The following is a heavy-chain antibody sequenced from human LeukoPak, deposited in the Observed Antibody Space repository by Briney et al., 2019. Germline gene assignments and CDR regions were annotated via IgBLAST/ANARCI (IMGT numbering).Heavy chain of an antibody. CDR2: ISSSSTYI. D-gene: IGHD4-23*01. J-gene: IGHJ1*01. CDR3: ARESRSVVTRYFQH. CDR1: GITFSSYS. Sequence: GGSLRLSCVASGITFSSYSMNWVRQAPGKGLEWVSSISSSSTYIYYADSVKGRFTISRDNAKNSLYLQMNSLRADDTAIYYCARESRSVVTRYFQHWGQGTLVTVSS. V-gene: IGHV3-21*01.